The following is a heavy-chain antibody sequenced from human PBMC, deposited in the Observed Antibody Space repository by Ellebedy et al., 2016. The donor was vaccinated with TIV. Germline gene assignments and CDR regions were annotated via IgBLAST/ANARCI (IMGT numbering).Heavy chain of an antibody. CDR3: AKELSSRPDDY. V-gene: IGHV3-23*01. CDR2: ISGSGGST. J-gene: IGHJ4*02. Sequence: GESLKISCAASGFTFSSYAMSWVRQAPGKGLEWVSAISGSGGSTYYADSVKGRFTISRDNSKNTLYLQMNSLRAEDTAVYYCAKELSSRPDDYWGQGTLVTVSS. D-gene: IGHD6-6*01. CDR1: GFTFSSYA.